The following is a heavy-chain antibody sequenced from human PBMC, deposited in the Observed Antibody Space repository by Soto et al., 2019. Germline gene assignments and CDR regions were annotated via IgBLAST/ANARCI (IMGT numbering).Heavy chain of an antibody. Sequence: SVKVSCKASGGTFSSYAISGVRQAPGQGLEWMGGIIPIFGTANYAQKFQGRVTITADESTSTAYMELSSLRSEDTAVYYCARHIAAAGMGYWGQGTLVTVSS. V-gene: IGHV1-69*13. CDR1: GGTFSSYA. CDR2: IIPIFGTA. J-gene: IGHJ4*02. CDR3: ARHIAAAGMGY. D-gene: IGHD6-13*01.